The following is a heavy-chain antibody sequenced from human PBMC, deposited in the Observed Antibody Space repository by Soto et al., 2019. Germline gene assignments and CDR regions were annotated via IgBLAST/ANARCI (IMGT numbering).Heavy chain of an antibody. CDR1: GFTFSSYS. V-gene: IGHV3-48*01. J-gene: IGHJ4*02. CDR2: ISSSSSTI. D-gene: IGHD6-13*01. Sequence: EVQLVESGGGLVQPGGSLRLSCAASGFTFSSYSMNWVRQAPGKGLEWVSYISSSSSTIYYADSVKGRFTISRDNAKNSLYLQMNSLRAEDTAVYYCARDAGYSSSWYSTTFDYWGQGTLVTVSS. CDR3: ARDAGYSSSWYSTTFDY.